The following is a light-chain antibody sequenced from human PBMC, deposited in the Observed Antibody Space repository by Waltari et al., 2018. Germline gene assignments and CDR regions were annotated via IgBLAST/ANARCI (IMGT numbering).Light chain of an antibody. CDR2: GSS. V-gene: IGKV3-11*01. J-gene: IGKJ3*01. Sequence: EVVLTKSPATLSLSPGEGATLSCWASQSVSAYLAQYQQKPGQAPRLLIYGSSTRATGVPDRFSGRGSGTDFSLTISSVEPEDFAVYYCQHTTDWPPAFTFGPGTRVDLK. CDR3: QHTTDWPPAFT. CDR1: QSVSAY.